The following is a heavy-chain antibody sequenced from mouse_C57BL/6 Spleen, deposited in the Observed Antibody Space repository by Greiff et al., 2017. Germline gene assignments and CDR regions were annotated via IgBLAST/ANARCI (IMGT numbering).Heavy chain of an antibody. CDR2: INPNNGGT. J-gene: IGHJ2*01. D-gene: IGHD1-1*01. V-gene: IGHV1-18*01. CDR3: ARSPLNYCGSTYFDY. Sequence: VQLQQSGPELVKPGASVKIPCKASGYTFTDYNMDWVKQSHGKSLEWIGDINPNNGGTIYNQKFKGKATLTVDKSSSTAYMELRSLTSEDTAVYYCARSPLNYCGSTYFDYWGQGTTLTVAS. CDR1: GYTFTDYN.